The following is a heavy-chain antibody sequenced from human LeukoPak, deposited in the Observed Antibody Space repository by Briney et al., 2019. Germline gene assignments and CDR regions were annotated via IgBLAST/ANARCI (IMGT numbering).Heavy chain of an antibody. Sequence: SETLSLTCTVSDGSITNNDWSWVRQTPGKGLEFIGYVHYSGTTNYNPSLRTRVTISVDASRNQFSLNLSSVTAADTAVYYCARWSGSVTARNYYYYMDVWGEGTTVTVSS. V-gene: IGHV4-59*08. J-gene: IGHJ6*03. CDR2: VHYSGTT. CDR3: ARWSGSVTARNYYYYMDV. CDR1: DGSITNND. D-gene: IGHD6-6*01.